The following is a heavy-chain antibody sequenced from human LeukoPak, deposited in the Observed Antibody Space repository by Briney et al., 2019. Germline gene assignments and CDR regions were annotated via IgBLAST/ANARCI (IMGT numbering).Heavy chain of an antibody. CDR1: GFTFSSYS. D-gene: IGHD6-19*01. Sequence: GGSLRLSCAASGFTFSSYSMNWVRQAPGKGLEWVSSISSSSSYIYYADSVKGRFTISRDNAKNSLYLQMNSLRAEDTALYYCANAYSSGLDYWGQGTLATVSS. V-gene: IGHV3-21*04. CDR2: ISSSSSYI. CDR3: ANAYSSGLDY. J-gene: IGHJ4*02.